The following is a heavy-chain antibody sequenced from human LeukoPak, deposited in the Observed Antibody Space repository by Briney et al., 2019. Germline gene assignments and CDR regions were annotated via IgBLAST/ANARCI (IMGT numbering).Heavy chain of an antibody. CDR3: ARVRVKSGYSYVYFFDY. CDR2: IKLDGSEE. J-gene: IGHJ4*02. D-gene: IGHD5-18*01. V-gene: IGHV3-7*01. CDR1: GFTLSCCW. Sequence: GGSLRLFHSASGFTLSCCWMSWVGPAPRKGLDWVANIKLDGSEEYYVDSVKGQFTISRDNAKNSLYLQMNSLSAEDTAVYYCARVRVKSGYSYVYFFDYWGQGTLVTVSS.